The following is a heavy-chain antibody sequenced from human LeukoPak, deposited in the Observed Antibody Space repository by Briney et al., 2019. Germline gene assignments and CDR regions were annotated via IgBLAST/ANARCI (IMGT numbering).Heavy chain of an antibody. Sequence: GASVKVSCKVSGYTLTELSMHWVRQAPGKGLEWXXXFDPEDGETIYAQKFQGRVTMTEDTSTDTAYMELSSLRSEDTAVYYCATQRSGSYYKGAFDIWGQGTMVTVSS. CDR2: FDPEDGET. CDR1: GYTLTELS. CDR3: ATQRSGSYYKGAFDI. D-gene: IGHD3-10*01. J-gene: IGHJ3*02. V-gene: IGHV1-24*01.